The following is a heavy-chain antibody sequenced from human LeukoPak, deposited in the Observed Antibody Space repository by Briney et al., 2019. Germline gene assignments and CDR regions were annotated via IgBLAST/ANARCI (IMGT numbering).Heavy chain of an antibody. CDR2: ISSSSSYI. CDR1: GFTFSSYS. V-gene: IGHV3-21*01. D-gene: IGHD6-13*01. Sequence: GGSLRLSCAASGFTFSSYSMNWVRQAPGKGPEWVSSISSSSSYIYYADSVKGRFTIPRDNAKNSLYLQMNSLRAEDTAVYYCARDRAAAGTDLDYWGQGTLVTVSS. J-gene: IGHJ4*02. CDR3: ARDRAAAGTDLDY.